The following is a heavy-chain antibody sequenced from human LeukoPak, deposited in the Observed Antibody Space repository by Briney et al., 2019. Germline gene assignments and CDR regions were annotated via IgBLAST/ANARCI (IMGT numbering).Heavy chain of an antibody. CDR3: ARRALGSCSGGNCYSDY. V-gene: IGHV5-51*01. CDR2: IYPGDSDT. CDR1: GYSFTSYW. D-gene: IGHD2-15*01. J-gene: IGHJ4*02. Sequence: GESLKISCKGSGYSFTSYWIGWVRQMPGKGLEWMGIIYPGDSDTRYSPSFQGQVTISADKSISTAYLQWGSLKASDTAIYYCARRALGSCSGGNCYSDYWGQGTLVTVSS.